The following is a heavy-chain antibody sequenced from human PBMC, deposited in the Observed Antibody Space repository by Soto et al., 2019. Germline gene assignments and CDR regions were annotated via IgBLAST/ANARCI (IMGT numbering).Heavy chain of an antibody. V-gene: IGHV1-69*01. CDR2: IIPFFGTA. D-gene: IGHD3-16*01. CDR1: GGTFSTFG. CDR3: ARTAPMDAGDKYYYDF. J-gene: IGHJ4*02. Sequence: QVQLVQSGAEVKKTGSSVKVSCKTSGGTFSTFGISWVRQAPGQGLEWMGGIIPFFGTAEYSQKFEDRIKITAAESTNTVYMDLRSLTSEDTAIYYCARTAPMDAGDKYYYDFWGQGALVTVSS.